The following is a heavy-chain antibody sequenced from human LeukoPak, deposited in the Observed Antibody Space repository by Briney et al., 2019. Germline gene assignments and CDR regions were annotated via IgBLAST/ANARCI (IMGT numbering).Heavy chain of an antibody. J-gene: IGHJ4*02. CDR1: GGSISSYY. Sequence: SETLSLTCTVSGGSISSYYWSWIRQPAGKGLEWIGRIYTSGSTNYNPSLKSRVTISVDTSKNQFSLKLSSVTAADTAVYYCARTHPMITFGGVIGYYFDYWGQGTLVTVSS. CDR3: ARTHPMITFGGVIGYYFDY. D-gene: IGHD3-16*01. CDR2: IYTSGST. V-gene: IGHV4-4*07.